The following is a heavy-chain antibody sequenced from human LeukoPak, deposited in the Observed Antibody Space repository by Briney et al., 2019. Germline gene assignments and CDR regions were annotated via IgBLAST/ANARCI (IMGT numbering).Heavy chain of an antibody. CDR2: ISSSSTI. D-gene: IGHD3-3*01. CDR1: GFTFSSYS. J-gene: IGHJ4*02. Sequence: GGSLRLSCAASGFTFSSYSMNWVRQAPGKGLEWVSYISSSSTIYYADSVKGRFTISRDNAKNSLYLQMNSLRAEDTAVYYCAREMWRGFVDYWGQGTLVTVSS. CDR3: AREMWRGFVDY. V-gene: IGHV3-48*04.